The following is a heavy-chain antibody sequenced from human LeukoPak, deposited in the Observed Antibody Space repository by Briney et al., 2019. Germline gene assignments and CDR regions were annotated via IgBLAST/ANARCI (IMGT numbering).Heavy chain of an antibody. CDR3: AKDGCSSGCSVDY. Sequence: PGGSLRLSCAASGFTVSSNYMSWVRQAPGKGLEWVSVIYSGGSTYYADSVKGRFTISRDNSKNTLYLQMNSLRAEDTAVYYCAKDGCSSGCSVDYWGQGTLVTVSS. V-gene: IGHV3-53*01. CDR1: GFTVSSNY. D-gene: IGHD6-19*01. J-gene: IGHJ4*02. CDR2: IYSGGST.